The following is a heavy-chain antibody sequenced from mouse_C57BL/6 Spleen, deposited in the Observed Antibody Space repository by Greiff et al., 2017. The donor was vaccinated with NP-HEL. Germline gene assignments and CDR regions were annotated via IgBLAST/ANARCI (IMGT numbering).Heavy chain of an antibody. J-gene: IGHJ3*01. CDR3: AHSSGYEAWFAY. Sequence: QVQLQQSGAELVRPGASVTLSCKASGYTFTDYEMHWVKQTPVHGLEWIGAIDPETGGTAYNQKFKGKAILTADKSSSIAYLELRSLTSEDSAVYFCAHSSGYEAWFAYWGQGTLVTVSA. CDR1: GYTFTDYE. V-gene: IGHV1-15*01. D-gene: IGHD3-2*02. CDR2: IDPETGGT.